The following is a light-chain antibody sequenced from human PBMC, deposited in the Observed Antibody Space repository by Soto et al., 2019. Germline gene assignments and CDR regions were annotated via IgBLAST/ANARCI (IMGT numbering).Light chain of an antibody. J-gene: IGLJ1*01. CDR3: GTWDSSRHV. V-gene: IGLV1-51*02. CDR1: SSKIGNNY. CDR2: ENN. Sequence: QSALTQPPSVSAAPGQKVTISCSGSSSKIGNNYVSWYQQLPGTAPKLLIYENNKRPSGIPDRFSGSKSGTSATLGITGLQTGDEADYYCGTWDSSRHVFGTGTKVTVL.